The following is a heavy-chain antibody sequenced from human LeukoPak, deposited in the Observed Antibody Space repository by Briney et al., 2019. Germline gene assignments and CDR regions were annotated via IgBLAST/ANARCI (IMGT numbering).Heavy chain of an antibody. D-gene: IGHD6-19*01. CDR2: IYYSGST. CDR3: ARTGWLVPARAFDI. V-gene: IGHV4-59*08. Sequence: SETLSLTCTVSGGSISSYYWSWIRQPPGKGLEWIGYIYYSGSTKYNPSLKSRVTISVDTSKNQFSLKLSSVTAADTAVYYCARTGWLVPARAFDIWGQGTMVTVSS. CDR1: GGSISSYY. J-gene: IGHJ3*02.